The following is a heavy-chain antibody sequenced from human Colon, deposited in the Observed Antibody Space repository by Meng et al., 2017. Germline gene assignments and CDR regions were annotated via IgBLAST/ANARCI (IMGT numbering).Heavy chain of an antibody. J-gene: IGHJ4*02. CDR2: IVPNSGDT. V-gene: IGHV1-2*02. D-gene: IGHD2-15*01. Sequence: QVQLVQSGTEVKRPGASVKVSCKASGYSFSDCYIQWVRQAPGQGLEWMGWIVPNSGDTNYAQKFQGRVTMTRDTSISTTYMELIRLTSDDTAVYYCARSTPSLDYWGQGTLVTVSS. CDR1: GYSFSDCY. CDR3: ARSTPSLDY.